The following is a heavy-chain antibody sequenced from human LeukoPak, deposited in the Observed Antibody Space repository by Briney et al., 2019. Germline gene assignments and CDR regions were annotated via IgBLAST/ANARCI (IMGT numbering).Heavy chain of an antibody. J-gene: IGHJ4*02. D-gene: IGHD3-3*01. CDR2: IYYSGST. CDR3: ARQRFLEWYFDY. CDR1: GGSVSSGSYY. Sequence: PSETLSLTCTVSGGSVSSGSYYWSWIRQPPGKGLEWIGYIYYSGSTNYNPSLKSRVTISVDTSKNQFSLKLSSVTAADTAVYYCARQRFLEWYFDYWGQGTLVTVSS. V-gene: IGHV4-61*01.